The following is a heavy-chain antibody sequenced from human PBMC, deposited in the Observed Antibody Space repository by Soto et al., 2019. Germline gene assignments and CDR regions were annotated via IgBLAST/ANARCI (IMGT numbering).Heavy chain of an antibody. CDR3: AHSPYISSAYYFDS. Sequence: QITLKESGPTLVKLTQTLTLTCTFSGFSLSTSGVGVAWIRQPPGKALDWLALIYWVDDKRDSPFLKSRLPITKDTSKNQVVRTTTNMDPVDTATYYCAHSPYISSAYYFDSWGQGTLVTVSS. CDR1: GFSLSTSGVG. J-gene: IGHJ4*02. CDR2: IYWVDDK. D-gene: IGHD6-6*01. V-gene: IGHV2-5*02.